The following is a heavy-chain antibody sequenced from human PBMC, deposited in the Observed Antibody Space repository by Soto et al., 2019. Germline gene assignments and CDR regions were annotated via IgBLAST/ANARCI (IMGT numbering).Heavy chain of an antibody. CDR1: GFTFSSYG. CDR2: ISYDGSNK. V-gene: IGHV3-30*18. Sequence: GSLRLSCAASGFTFSSYGMHWVRQAPGKGLEWVAVISYDGSNKYYADSVKGRFTISRDNSKNTLYLQMNSPRAEDTAVYYCAKEQDGNYWGQGTLVTVSS. CDR3: AKEQDGNY. J-gene: IGHJ4*02.